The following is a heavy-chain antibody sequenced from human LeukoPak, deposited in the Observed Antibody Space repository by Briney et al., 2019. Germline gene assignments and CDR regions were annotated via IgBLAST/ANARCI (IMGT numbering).Heavy chain of an antibody. CDR2: ISYDGSNK. J-gene: IGHJ4*02. Sequence: GGSLRLSCAASGFTFSSYAMHWVRQAPGKGLEWVAVISYDGSNKYYADSVKGRFTIFRDNSKNTLYLQMNSLRAEDTAVYYCVRRNYWGQGTLVTVSS. V-gene: IGHV3-30*04. CDR1: GFTFSSYA. CDR3: VRRNY.